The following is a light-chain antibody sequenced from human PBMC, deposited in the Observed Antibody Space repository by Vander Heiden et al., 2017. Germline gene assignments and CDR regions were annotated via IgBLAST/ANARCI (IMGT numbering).Light chain of an antibody. V-gene: IGKV2-30*02. Sequence: VWTRSPLSLPVPLGQAASIACRSSQSLVLSDGNTYLNWFHQRPGQSPRRLIYKVSNRDSGVPDRFSASESGTDFTLKISRVEAEDVGVYYCMQASHWPYTFGQGTKLEIK. CDR1: QSLVLSDGNTY. CDR2: KVS. J-gene: IGKJ2*01. CDR3: MQASHWPYT.